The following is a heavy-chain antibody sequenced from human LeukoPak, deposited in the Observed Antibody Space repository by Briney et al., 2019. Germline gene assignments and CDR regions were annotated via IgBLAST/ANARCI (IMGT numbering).Heavy chain of an antibody. J-gene: IGHJ4*02. CDR1: GFTFSSYS. CDR2: ISSSSSYI. Sequence: AGGSLRLSCAASGFTFSSYSMNWVRQAPGKGLEWVSSISSSSSYIYYADSVKGRFTISRDNAKNSLYLQMNSLRAEDTAVYYCAREGSMARRYFDYWGQGTLVTVSS. CDR3: AREGSMARRYFDY. V-gene: IGHV3-21*01. D-gene: IGHD6-6*01.